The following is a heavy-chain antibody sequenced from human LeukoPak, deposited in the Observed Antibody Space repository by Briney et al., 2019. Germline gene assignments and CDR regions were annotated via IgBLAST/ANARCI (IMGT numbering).Heavy chain of an antibody. CDR1: GYTFTGYY. CDR2: INPNSGGT. D-gene: IGHD2-2*01. J-gene: IGHJ3*02. V-gene: IGHV1-2*02. Sequence: ASVKVSCKASGYTFTGYYMHWVRQAPGQGLEWMGWINPNSGGTNYAQKFQGRVTMTRDTSISTAYMELSRLRSDDTAVYYCARALTRSRGGIVVVAGPFDIWGQGTMVTVSS. CDR3: ARALTRSRGGIVVVAGPFDI.